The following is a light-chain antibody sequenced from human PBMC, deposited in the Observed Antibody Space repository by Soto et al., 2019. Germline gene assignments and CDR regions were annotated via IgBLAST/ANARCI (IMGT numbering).Light chain of an antibody. Sequence: DIQMTQSPSTLSASVGDRVTITCRASQSITSWLAWYQQKPGKAPKVLIYEASSLESGVPSRFSGSGSGTEFTLTINSLEPDDFATYYCQQYNTDPATFGQGTKVEIK. CDR2: EAS. J-gene: IGKJ1*01. CDR3: QQYNTDPAT. V-gene: IGKV1-5*03. CDR1: QSITSW.